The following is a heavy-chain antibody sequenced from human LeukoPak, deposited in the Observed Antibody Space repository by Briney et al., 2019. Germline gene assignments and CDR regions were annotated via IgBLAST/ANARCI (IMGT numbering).Heavy chain of an antibody. D-gene: IGHD6-13*01. V-gene: IGHV4-4*07. CDR2: IYSTGST. Sequence: ETLSLTCTVSGGSISSYYWSWIRQPAGKGLEWIGRIYSTGSTNYNPSLKSRVTMSVDTSKNQFSLRLRSVTAADTAVYYCARQIASTGTAGFDFWGQGALVTVSS. CDR3: ARQIASTGTAGFDF. J-gene: IGHJ4*02. CDR1: GGSISSYY.